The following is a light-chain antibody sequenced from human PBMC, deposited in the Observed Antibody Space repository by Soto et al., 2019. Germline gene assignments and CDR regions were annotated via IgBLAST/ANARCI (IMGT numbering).Light chain of an antibody. V-gene: IGKV3-11*01. CDR2: GAS. Sequence: EVVLTQSPATLSLSPGERATLSCRASENVRTFVDWYQQKPGQAPRLLIYGASNRATGIPARFSGSGSGTDFTLTISGLEHEDFAVSYCQQRSNWPRLTFGGGTKVEIK. J-gene: IGKJ4*01. CDR1: ENVRTF. CDR3: QQRSNWPRLT.